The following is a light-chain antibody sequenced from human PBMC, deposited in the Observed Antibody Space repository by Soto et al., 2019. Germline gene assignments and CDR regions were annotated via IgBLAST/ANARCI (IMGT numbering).Light chain of an antibody. CDR3: TSWDDSLSAWV. CDR2: RNK. Sequence: VLIRPPSASGTPGQRVTISCSGSTANIEANYVYWYQQFPGTAPKLLIYRNKERPSGVPDRFSGSKSGTSASLAVSGLRSEDEADYFCTSWDDSLSAWVFGGGTKVTVL. V-gene: IGLV1-47*01. CDR1: TANIEANY. J-gene: IGLJ3*02.